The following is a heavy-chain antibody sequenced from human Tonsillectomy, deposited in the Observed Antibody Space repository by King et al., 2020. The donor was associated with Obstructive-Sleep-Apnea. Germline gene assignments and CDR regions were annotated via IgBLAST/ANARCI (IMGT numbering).Heavy chain of an antibody. CDR1: GYTFTGYY. CDR2: ISPNSGAT. V-gene: IGHV1-2*02. CDR3: ARDMRAYDSTSPAY. Sequence: VQLVQSGAEVKKPGASVKVSCKASGYTFTGYYVHWVRQAPGQGLEWMGWISPNSGATKYSQKFQDRVTMTRDTSISTAYMDLSRLKSDDTAIYYCARDMRAYDSTSPAYGGRGTLVTVSS. J-gene: IGHJ4*02. D-gene: IGHD3-10*01.